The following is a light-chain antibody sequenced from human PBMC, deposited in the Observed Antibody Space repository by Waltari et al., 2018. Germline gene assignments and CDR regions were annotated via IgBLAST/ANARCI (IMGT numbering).Light chain of an antibody. CDR3: SSYTYGGPWV. CDR1: SSCVGSYAL. Sequence: SALTQPASVSASPGQSLTISCTGSSSCVGSYALVAWYQQHPGKAPHLLIYEVDKRPSGVSYRFSGSKSGNAASLTISGLQAEDEAHYFCSSYTYGGPWVFGGGTLLTVL. V-gene: IGLV2-23*02. CDR2: EVD. J-gene: IGLJ2*01.